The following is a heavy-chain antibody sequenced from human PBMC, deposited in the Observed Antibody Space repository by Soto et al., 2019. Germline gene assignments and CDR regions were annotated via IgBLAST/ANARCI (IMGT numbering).Heavy chain of an antibody. V-gene: IGHV3-33*01. J-gene: IGHJ4*02. Sequence: GGSLRLSCAASGFTFSSYGMHWVHQAPGKGLEWVAVIWYDGSNKYYADSVKGRFTISRDNSKNTLYLQMNSLRAEDTAVYYCARDGIAARRFDYWGQGTLVTVSS. CDR1: GFTFSSYG. CDR3: ARDGIAARRFDY. CDR2: IWYDGSNK. D-gene: IGHD6-6*01.